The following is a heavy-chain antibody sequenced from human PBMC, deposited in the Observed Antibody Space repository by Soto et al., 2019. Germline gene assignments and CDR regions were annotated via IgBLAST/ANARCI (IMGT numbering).Heavy chain of an antibody. Sequence: QVQLVESGGGVVQPGRSLRLSCAASGFTFSSYGMHWVRQAPGKGLEGVAVISYDGSNKYYADSVKGRFTISRDNSQNTLYLQMNSLRTEDTAVYYCAKEFPYSGRDFDYWGQGTLVTVSS. D-gene: IGHD1-26*01. CDR3: AKEFPYSGRDFDY. CDR1: GFTFSSYG. V-gene: IGHV3-30*18. J-gene: IGHJ4*02. CDR2: ISYDGSNK.